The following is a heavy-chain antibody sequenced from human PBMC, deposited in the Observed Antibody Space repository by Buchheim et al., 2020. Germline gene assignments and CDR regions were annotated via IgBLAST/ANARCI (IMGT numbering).Heavy chain of an antibody. Sequence: QMQLVESGGGVVQSGTSLRLSCEASGFTFRTYAMHWVRQAPGKGLQWVGVILYDGSNEYYANSVQGRFTISRDNSKNTLYLQMNSLRAEDTAVYYCARPTAVTEYYFYAMDVWGQGT. V-gene: IGHV3-30-3*01. J-gene: IGHJ6*02. CDR3: ARPTAVTEYYFYAMDV. CDR2: ILYDGSNE. D-gene: IGHD6-19*01. CDR1: GFTFRTYA.